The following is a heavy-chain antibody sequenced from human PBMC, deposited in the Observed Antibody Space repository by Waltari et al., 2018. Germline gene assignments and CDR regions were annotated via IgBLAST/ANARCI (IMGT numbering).Heavy chain of an antibody. D-gene: IGHD3-10*01. CDR2: IYSGGST. CDR1: GFTVSSNY. J-gene: IGHJ4*02. Sequence: EVQLVESGGGLIQPGGSMRLSCAASGFTVSSNYMSWVRQAPGKGLEWVSVIYSGGSTYYADSVKGRFTISIDHSKNTLYLQMNSLRAEDTAVYYCAREPTMVRGVITGGYLDYWGQGTLVTVSS. CDR3: AREPTMVRGVITGGYLDY. V-gene: IGHV3-53*01.